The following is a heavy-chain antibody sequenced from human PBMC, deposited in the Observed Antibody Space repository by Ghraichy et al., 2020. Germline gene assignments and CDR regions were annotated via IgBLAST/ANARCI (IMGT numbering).Heavy chain of an antibody. CDR2: INHSGST. J-gene: IGHJ4*02. CDR3: ASDMTTVSPLAY. D-gene: IGHD4-11*01. CDR1: GGSFSGYY. V-gene: IGHV4-34*01. Sequence: SETLSLTCAVYGGSFSGYYWSWIRQPPGKGLEWIGEINHSGSTNYNPSLKSRVTISVDTSKNQFSLKLSSVTAADTAVYYCASDMTTVSPLAYWGQGTLVTVSS.